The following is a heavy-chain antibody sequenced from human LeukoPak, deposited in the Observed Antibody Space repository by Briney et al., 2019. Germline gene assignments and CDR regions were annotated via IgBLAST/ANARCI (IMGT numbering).Heavy chain of an antibody. V-gene: IGHV3-23*01. CDR3: AKGSSGYFFDL. D-gene: IGHD3-22*01. J-gene: IGHJ4*02. CDR1: GFIFNNYG. Sequence: GGSLRLSCTASGFIFNNYGLIWVRQAPGKGLEWVSAISNDGGGTNYADFVKGRFTISRDNSKNTLFLQMDSLRAEDTALYYCAKGSSGYFFDLWGQGTLVTVSS. CDR2: ISNDGGGT.